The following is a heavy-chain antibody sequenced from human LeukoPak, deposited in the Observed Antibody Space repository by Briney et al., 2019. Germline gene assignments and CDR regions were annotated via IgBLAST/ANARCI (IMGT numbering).Heavy chain of an antibody. D-gene: IGHD6-13*01. CDR1: GYTFTSYG. CDR2: ISAYNGNT. CDR3: ARSPLYSNTGYYFDY. Sequence: ASVKVSCKASGYTFTSYGISWVRQAPGQGLEWMGWISAYNGNTNYAQKLQGRVTMTTDTSTSTAYMELRSLRSDGTAVYYCARSPLYSNTGYYFDYWGQGTLVTVSS. V-gene: IGHV1-18*01. J-gene: IGHJ4*02.